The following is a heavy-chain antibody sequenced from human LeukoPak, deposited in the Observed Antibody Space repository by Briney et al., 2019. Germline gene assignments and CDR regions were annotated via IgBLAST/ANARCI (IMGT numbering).Heavy chain of an antibody. Sequence: GASVKVSCKASGYTFTSYYMHWVRQAPGQGLEWMGIINPSGGSTSYAQKFQGRVTMTRDTSTSTVYMELSSLRSEDTAVYYCARDRGYNWNDRTKGYFDYWGQGTLVTVSS. D-gene: IGHD1-1*01. V-gene: IGHV1-46*01. J-gene: IGHJ4*02. CDR2: INPSGGST. CDR1: GYTFTSYY. CDR3: ARDRGYNWNDRTKGYFDY.